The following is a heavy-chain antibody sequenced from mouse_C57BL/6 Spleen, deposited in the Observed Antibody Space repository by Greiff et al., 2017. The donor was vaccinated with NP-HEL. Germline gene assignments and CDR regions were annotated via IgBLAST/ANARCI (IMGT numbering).Heavy chain of an antibody. D-gene: IGHD2-12*01. J-gene: IGHJ2*01. CDR3: ARESYYNYFDY. V-gene: IGHV3-6*01. CDR2: ISYDGSN. CDR1: GYSITSGYY. Sequence: VQLKESGPGLVKPSQSLSLTCSVTGYSITSGYYWNWIRQFPGNKLEWMGYISYDGSNNYNPSLKNRISITRDTSKNQFFLKLNSVTTEDTATYYCARESYYNYFDYWGQGTTLTVSS.